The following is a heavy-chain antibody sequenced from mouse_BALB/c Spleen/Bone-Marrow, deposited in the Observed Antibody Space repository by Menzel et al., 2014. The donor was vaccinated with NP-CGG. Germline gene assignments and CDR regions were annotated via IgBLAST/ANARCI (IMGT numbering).Heavy chain of an antibody. CDR3: ASRDSSGYVPGY. Sequence: QVQLQQSGAELVKPGASVKLSCKTSGYTFTSYWIQWVKQRPGQGLGWIGEIFPGTGTTYYNEKLKGKATLTIDTSSSPAYMQLSSVTSEVSAVYFCASRDSSGYVPGYWGQGTTLTVSS. V-gene: IGHV1S132*01. CDR1: GYTFTSYW. CDR2: IFPGTGTT. J-gene: IGHJ2*01. D-gene: IGHD3-2*01.